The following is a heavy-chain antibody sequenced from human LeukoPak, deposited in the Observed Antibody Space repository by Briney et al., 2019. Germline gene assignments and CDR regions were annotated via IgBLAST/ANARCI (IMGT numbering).Heavy chain of an antibody. J-gene: IGHJ1*01. D-gene: IGHD2-15*01. CDR3: ASARESCIGSACYEYFHH. CDR2: FYSPGST. Sequence: PGGSLRLACAASGFTVTTKGMAWVRQAPGRGLEWVSVFYSPGSTYYADSVHGRFTISRDNSLNTLFLQMNSLRVEDTAVYYCASARESCIGSACYEYFHHWGQGTPRTVSS. CDR1: GFTVTTKG. V-gene: IGHV3-53*01.